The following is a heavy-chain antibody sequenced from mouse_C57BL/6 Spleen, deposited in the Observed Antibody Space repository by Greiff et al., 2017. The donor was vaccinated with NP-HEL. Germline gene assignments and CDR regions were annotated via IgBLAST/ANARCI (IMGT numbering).Heavy chain of an antibody. CDR3: ARGTSYYYGSSPFAY. CDR1: GYAFSSYW. CDR2: IYPGDGDT. J-gene: IGHJ3*01. V-gene: IGHV1-80*01. D-gene: IGHD1-1*01. Sequence: VQGVESGAELVKPGASVKISCKASGYAFSSYWMNWVKQRPGKGLEWIGQIYPGDGDTNYNGKFKGKATLTADKSSSTAYMQLSSLTSEDSAVYFCARGTSYYYGSSPFAYWGQGTLVTVSA.